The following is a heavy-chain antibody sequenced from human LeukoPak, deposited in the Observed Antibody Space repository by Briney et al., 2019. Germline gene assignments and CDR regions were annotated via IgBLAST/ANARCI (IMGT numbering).Heavy chain of an antibody. CDR1: GFTFSSYW. D-gene: IGHD5-18*01. V-gene: IGHV3-7*03. J-gene: IGHJ4*02. Sequence: GGSLRLSCAASGFTFSSYWMGWVRQAPGKGLEWVANIKQDGSEKYYVDSVKGQFTISRDNAKNSLYLQMNSLRAEDTAVYYCARADTAMVPFDYWGQGTLVTVSS. CDR2: IKQDGSEK. CDR3: ARADTAMVPFDY.